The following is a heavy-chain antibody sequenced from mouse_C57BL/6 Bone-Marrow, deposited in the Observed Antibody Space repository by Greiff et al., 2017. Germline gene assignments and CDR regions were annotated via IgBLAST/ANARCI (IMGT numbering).Heavy chain of an antibody. CDR3: ARSGPLGRSFDY. Sequence: VQLQQSGAELVKPGASVKMSCKASGYTFTSYWITWVKQRPGQGLEWIGDIYPTSGRTNYNEKFKSKAILTVDTSSNTAYMQLSSLTSEDSAVFYGARSGPLGRSFDYWGQGTTLTVSS. V-gene: IGHV1-55*01. D-gene: IGHD4-1*01. CDR1: GYTFTSYW. J-gene: IGHJ2*01. CDR2: IYPTSGRT.